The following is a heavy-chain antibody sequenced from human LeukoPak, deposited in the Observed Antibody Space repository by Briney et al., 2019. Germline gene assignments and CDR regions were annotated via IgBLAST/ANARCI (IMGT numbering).Heavy chain of an antibody. CDR1: GFSLSTSGMR. V-gene: IGHV2-70*04. Sequence: VSGPTLVNPTQTLTLTCTFSGFSLSTSGMRVSWIRQPPGKALEWLARIDWDDDKFYSTSLKTRLTISKDTSKNQVVLTMTNMDPVDTATYYCARDPGPHSSSWFDYWGQGTLVTVSS. CDR3: ARDPGPHSSSWFDY. CDR2: IDWDDDK. J-gene: IGHJ4*02. D-gene: IGHD6-13*01.